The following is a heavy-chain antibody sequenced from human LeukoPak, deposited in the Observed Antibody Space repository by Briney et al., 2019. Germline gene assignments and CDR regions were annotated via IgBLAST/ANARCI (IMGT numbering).Heavy chain of an antibody. CDR2: ISYDGSNK. J-gene: IGHJ4*02. V-gene: IGHV3-30*03. D-gene: IGHD3-10*01. Sequence: GGSLRLSCAASGFTFSTYGIHWVRQAPGKGLEWVAGISYDGSNKYYADSVRGRFTISRDNSKNTLYLQMNSLKLGDTAVYYCARVRFGESNFDYWGQGTLVTVSS. CDR3: ARVRFGESNFDY. CDR1: GFTFSTYG.